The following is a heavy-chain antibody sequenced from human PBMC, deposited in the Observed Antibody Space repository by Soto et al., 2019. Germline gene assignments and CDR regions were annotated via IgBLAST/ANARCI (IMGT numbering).Heavy chain of an antibody. D-gene: IGHD2-15*01. CDR3: ARARYCSGGSCYSAYYYYGMDV. CDR2: IIPILGIA. V-gene: IGHV1-69*02. J-gene: IGHJ6*02. CDR1: GGTFSSYT. Sequence: QVQLVQSGAAVKKPGSSVKVSCKASGGTFSSYTISWVRQAPGQGLEWMGRIIPILGIANYAQKFQGRVTITADKSTSTAYMELSSLRSEDTAVYYCARARYCSGGSCYSAYYYYGMDVWGQGTTVTVSS.